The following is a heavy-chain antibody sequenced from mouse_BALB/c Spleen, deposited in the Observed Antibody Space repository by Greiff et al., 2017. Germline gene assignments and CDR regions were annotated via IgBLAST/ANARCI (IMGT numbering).Heavy chain of an antibody. CDR3: ATTANPAWFAY. CDR1: GFTFSSYA. J-gene: IGHJ3*01. Sequence: EVHLVESGGGLVKPGGSLKLSCAASGFTFSSYAMSWVRQTPEKRLEWVASISSGGSTYYPDSVKGRFTISRDNARNILYLQMSSLRSEDTAMYYCATTANPAWFAYWGQGTLVTVSA. D-gene: IGHD1-2*01. CDR2: ISSGGST. V-gene: IGHV5-6-5*01.